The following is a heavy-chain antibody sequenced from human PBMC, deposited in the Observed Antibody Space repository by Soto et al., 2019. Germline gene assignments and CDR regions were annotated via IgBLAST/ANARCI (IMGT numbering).Heavy chain of an antibody. CDR1: GYTFTSYG. J-gene: IGHJ3*02. V-gene: IGHV1-18*01. CDR2: ISAYNGNT. Sequence: ASVKVSSKASGYTFTSYGISWVRRAPGQGLEWMGWISAYNGNTNYAQKLQGRVTMTTDTSTSTAYMELRSLRSDDTAVYYCASILAPRYCSSTSCYIGPGDDAFDIWGQGTMVTVSS. D-gene: IGHD2-2*02. CDR3: ASILAPRYCSSTSCYIGPGDDAFDI.